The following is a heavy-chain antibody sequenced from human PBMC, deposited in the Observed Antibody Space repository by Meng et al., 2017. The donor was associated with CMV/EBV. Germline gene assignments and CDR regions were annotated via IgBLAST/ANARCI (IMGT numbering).Heavy chain of an antibody. CDR3: ARPLTIFGVVPTPDYGMDV. CDR2: IIPIFGTA. Sequence: SVKVSCKASGGTFSSYAISWVRQAPGQGLEWMGGIIPIFGTANYAQKFQGRVTITTDESTSTAYMELSSLRSEDTAVYYCARPLTIFGVVPTPDYGMDVWGQGTTVTISS. D-gene: IGHD3-3*01. J-gene: IGHJ6*02. V-gene: IGHV1-69*05. CDR1: GGTFSSYA.